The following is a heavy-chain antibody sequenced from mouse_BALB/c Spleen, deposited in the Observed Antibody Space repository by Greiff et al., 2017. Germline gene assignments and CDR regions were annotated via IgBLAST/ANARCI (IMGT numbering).Heavy chain of an antibody. J-gene: IGHJ4*01. CDR2: ISGGGST. CDR1: GFTFSDYY. Sequence: EVKLVESGGGLVKPGGSLKLSCAASGFTFSDYYMYWVRQTPEKRLEWVATISGGGSTYYPDTVKGRFTISRDNAKNTLYLQMSSLKSEDTAMYYCARLYYGSSYGAMDYWGQGTSVTVSS. D-gene: IGHD1-1*01. V-gene: IGHV5-4*02. CDR3: ARLYYGSSYGAMDY.